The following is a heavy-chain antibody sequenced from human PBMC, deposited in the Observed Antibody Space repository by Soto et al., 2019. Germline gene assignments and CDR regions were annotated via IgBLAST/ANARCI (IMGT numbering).Heavy chain of an antibody. CDR2: IYYSGST. Sequence: SETLSLTCTVSGGSISSSSYYWGWIRQPPGKGLEWIGSIYYSGSTYYNPSLKSRVTISIDTSKNQFSLKLSSVTAADTAVYYCATSQRPMVRGGEGYFDYWGQGTLVTVSS. V-gene: IGHV4-39*01. J-gene: IGHJ4*02. D-gene: IGHD3-10*01. CDR3: ATSQRPMVRGGEGYFDY. CDR1: GGSISSSSYY.